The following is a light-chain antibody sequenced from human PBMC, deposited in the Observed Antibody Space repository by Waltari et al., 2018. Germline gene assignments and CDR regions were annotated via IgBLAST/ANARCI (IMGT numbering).Light chain of an antibody. CDR1: SGDIGNYKF. V-gene: IGLV2-14*01. CDR3: SSYTTTSSWV. J-gene: IGLJ3*02. CDR2: DVS. Sequence: QSALTQPASVSGSPGQSITISCTGTSGDIGNYKFVSWYQQEPGRAPKLIVYDVSQWPSGVSNRFSGSKSGNTASLTISGVQVEDEADYYCSSYTTTSSWVFGGGTKLTVL.